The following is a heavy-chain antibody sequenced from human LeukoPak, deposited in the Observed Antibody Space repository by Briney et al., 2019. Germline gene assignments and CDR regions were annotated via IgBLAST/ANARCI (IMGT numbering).Heavy chain of an antibody. CDR2: MIPIFGTA. J-gene: IGHJ4*02. Sequence: SVKVSCKASGGTFSIYAISWVRQAPGHGLEWMGGMIPIFGTANYAQKFQGRVTITADESTSTAYMELSSLRSEDTAVYYCARVVDDEYSGSNYLDYWGQGTLVTVSS. CDR3: ARVVDDEYSGSNYLDY. CDR1: GGTFSIYA. V-gene: IGHV1-69*13. D-gene: IGHD1-26*01.